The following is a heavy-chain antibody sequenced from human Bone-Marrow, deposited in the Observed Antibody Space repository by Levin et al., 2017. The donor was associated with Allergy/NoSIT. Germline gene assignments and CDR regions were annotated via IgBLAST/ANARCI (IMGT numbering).Heavy chain of an antibody. D-gene: IGHD2-8*01. V-gene: IGHV1-18*01. CDR1: GYTFNTFG. CDR3: ARGKNGVVDY. J-gene: IGHJ4*02. CDR2: ISAYNGNT. Sequence: AASVKVSCKTSGYTFNTFGISWVRQAPGQGLEWVGWISAYNGNTNEAQKVQGRLTMTTDTSTSTADMELRSLTSDDTAVYYCARGKNGVVDYWGQGSLVIVSS.